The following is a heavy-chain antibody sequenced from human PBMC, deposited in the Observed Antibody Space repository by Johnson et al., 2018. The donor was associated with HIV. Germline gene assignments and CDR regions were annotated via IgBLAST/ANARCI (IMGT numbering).Heavy chain of an antibody. CDR1: GFTFDDYG. V-gene: IGHV3-20*04. CDR2: ISWNSGSTI. Sequence: VQLVESGGGVVRPGGSLRLSCVASGFTFDDYGMSWVRQAPGKGLEWVSGISWNSGSTIYYADSVKGRFTISRDNAKNSLYLQMNSLRAEDTAVYYCARGFHRGGAFDIWGQGTMVTVSS. CDR3: ARGFHRGGAFDI. D-gene: IGHD1-14*01. J-gene: IGHJ3*02.